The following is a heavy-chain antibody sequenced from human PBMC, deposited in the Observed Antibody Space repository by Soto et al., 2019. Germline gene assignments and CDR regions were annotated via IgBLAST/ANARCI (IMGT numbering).Heavy chain of an antibody. J-gene: IGHJ6*03. D-gene: IGHD3-10*01. CDR2: INDSGNI. CDR3: ARGLILWFGELSRRGGYYYYMDV. CDR1: GGSLSGYQ. V-gene: IGHV4-34*01. Sequence: QVQLQQWGAGLLKPSETLSLTCAVYGGSLSGYQWSWIRQTPGKGLEWIGEINDSGNINYNPSLKGRVTILLDTPRKQISLNLSAVTAADSAVYYCARGLILWFGELSRRGGYYYYMDVWSKGTTVAVSS.